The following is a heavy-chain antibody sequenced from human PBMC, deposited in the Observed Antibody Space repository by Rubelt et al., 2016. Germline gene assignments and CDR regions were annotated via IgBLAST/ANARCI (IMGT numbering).Heavy chain of an antibody. D-gene: IGHD2-2*01. J-gene: IGHJ5*02. CDR2: IRTYNGTH. Sequence: QVQLVQSGAEVKKPGASVKVSCKASGYAFTSYGISWVRQAPGQGLEWRGWIRTYNGTHNYDQKLQGRVTMTTDTSTSTAYMELRSLRSDDTAMYFCARGYCSSANCLFNWFDPWGQGTLVTVSS. CDR1: GYAFTSYG. CDR3: ARGYCSSANCLFNWFDP. V-gene: IGHV1-18*01.